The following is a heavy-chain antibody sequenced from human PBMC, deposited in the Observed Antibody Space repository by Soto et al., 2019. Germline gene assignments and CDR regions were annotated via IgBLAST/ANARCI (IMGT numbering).Heavy chain of an antibody. CDR2: ISTAGST. D-gene: IGHD5-12*01. V-gene: IGHV3-66*01. CDR3: ARDMATQGAY. J-gene: IGHJ4*02. Sequence: EVQLVESGGGLVQPGGSLRLSCAASGFTVSNSYMTWVRQAPGKGLEWVSVISTAGSTFYADSVKGRFTISRDTSKNTVYLQMNSLRAEDTAVDYCARDMATQGAYWGQGALVTVSS. CDR1: GFTVSNSY.